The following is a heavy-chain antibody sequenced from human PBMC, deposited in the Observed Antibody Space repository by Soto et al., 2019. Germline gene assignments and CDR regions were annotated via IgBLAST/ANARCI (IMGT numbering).Heavy chain of an antibody. D-gene: IGHD3-22*01. CDR3: AKSRNYYDSSGCTFDY. Sequence: GGSLRLSCAASGFTFDDYAMHWVRQAPGKGLEWASGISWNSGSIGYADSVKGRFTISRDNAKNSLYLQMNSLRAEDTALYYCAKSRNYYDSSGCTFDYWGQGTLVTVSS. CDR1: GFTFDDYA. CDR2: ISWNSGSI. J-gene: IGHJ4*02. V-gene: IGHV3-9*01.